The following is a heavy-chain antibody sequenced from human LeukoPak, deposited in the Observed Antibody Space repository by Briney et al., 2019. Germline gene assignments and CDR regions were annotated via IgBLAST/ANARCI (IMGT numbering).Heavy chain of an antibody. CDR3: ARGSNSGSYSGAFDI. D-gene: IGHD1-26*01. V-gene: IGHV4-38-2*02. CDR1: GYSISSGYY. J-gene: IGHJ3*02. Sequence: PSETLSLTCTVSGYSISSGYYWGWIRQPPGKGLAWIGSIYHSGSTYYNPSLKSRVTISVDTSKNQFSLKLSSVTAADTAVYYCARGSNSGSYSGAFDIWGQGTMVTVSS. CDR2: IYHSGST.